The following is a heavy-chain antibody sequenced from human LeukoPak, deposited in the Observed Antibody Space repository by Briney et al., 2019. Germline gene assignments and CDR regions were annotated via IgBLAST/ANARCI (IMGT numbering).Heavy chain of an antibody. CDR1: GFPFLSYA. Sequence: GGSLRLSCAASGFPFLSYAMAWVRQAPGKGVEWVSGISGTGATTYYADSVKGRVTISRDNYKNTLSLQMNSLRDEDTAVYYCAKGQGYNYGDIIDYWGQGTLVTVSS. CDR3: AKGQGYNYGDIIDY. V-gene: IGHV3-23*01. CDR2: ISGTGATT. J-gene: IGHJ4*02. D-gene: IGHD5-18*01.